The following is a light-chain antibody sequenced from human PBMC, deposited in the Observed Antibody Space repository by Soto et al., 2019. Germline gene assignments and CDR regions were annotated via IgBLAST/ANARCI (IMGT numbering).Light chain of an antibody. CDR2: GAS. CDR3: QQYGTSPWT. J-gene: IGKJ1*01. Sequence: EVVVTQSPATLSVSPGERVTLSCRASQSVDSDVAWFQHKPGQAPRLLLYGASSRATGVPDRFSGSGSGTDFTLTISRLEPEDFAVYYCQQYGTSPWTFGQGTKVEIK. V-gene: IGKV3-20*01. CDR1: QSVDSD.